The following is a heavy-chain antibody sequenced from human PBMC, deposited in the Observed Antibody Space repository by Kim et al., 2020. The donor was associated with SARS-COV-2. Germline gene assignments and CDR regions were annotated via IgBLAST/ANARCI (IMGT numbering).Heavy chain of an antibody. CDR3: GGERQGRGREV. CDR1: GFTFSNYD. Sequence: GGSLRLSCVASGFTFSNYDMHWVRQATGKGLEWVAGVDTAGDACYSDSVKGRWTISSANDENTLYHHINSRRAGDAAGDYGGGERQGRGREVRGKVT. D-gene: IGHD2-21*01. CDR2: VDTAGDA. V-gene: IGHV3-13*01. J-gene: IGHJ6*03.